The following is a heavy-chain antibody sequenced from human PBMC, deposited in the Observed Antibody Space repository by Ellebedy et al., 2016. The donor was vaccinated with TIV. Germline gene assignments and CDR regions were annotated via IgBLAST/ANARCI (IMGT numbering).Heavy chain of an antibody. J-gene: IGHJ4*02. D-gene: IGHD4-23*01. CDR2: IRSKAYGGTT. V-gene: IGHV3-49*03. CDR3: TRDRYGGNSGYFDY. CDR1: GFTFGDYA. Sequence: GGSLRLSXTAYGFTFGDYAMSWFRQAPGKGLEWVGFIRSKAYGGTTEYAVSVKGRFTISRDDSKSIAYLQMNSLKTEDTAVYYCTRDRYGGNSGYFDYWGQGTLVTVSS.